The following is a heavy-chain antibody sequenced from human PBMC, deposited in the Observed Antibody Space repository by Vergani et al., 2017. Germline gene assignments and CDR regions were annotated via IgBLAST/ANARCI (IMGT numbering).Heavy chain of an antibody. CDR1: GFTVSSNY. CDR2: ISGSGGST. Sequence: EVQLVESGGGLVKPGGSLRLSCAASGFTVSSNYMSWVRQAPGKGLEWVSAISGSGGSTYYADSVKGRFTISRDNSKNTLYLQMNSLRAEDTAVYYCAKTIDSMIVVTVGYWGQGTLVTVSS. V-gene: IGHV3-23*04. J-gene: IGHJ4*02. D-gene: IGHD3-22*01. CDR3: AKTIDSMIVVTVGY.